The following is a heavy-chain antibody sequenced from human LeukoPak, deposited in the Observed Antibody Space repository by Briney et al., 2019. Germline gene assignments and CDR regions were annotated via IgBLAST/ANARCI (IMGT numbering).Heavy chain of an antibody. CDR2: IGGDGTTT. V-gene: IGHV3-74*01. J-gene: IGHJ4*02. Sequence: GGSLRLSCTASGFTFSSYWMHWVRQAPGKGLVWVSHIGGDGTTTGYADSVKGRFTISRDNAKNTLYLQMNSLRVEDTAVYYCASSAVVPGHYWGQGTLVTVSS. CDR1: GFTFSSYW. D-gene: IGHD3-22*01. CDR3: ASSAVVPGHY.